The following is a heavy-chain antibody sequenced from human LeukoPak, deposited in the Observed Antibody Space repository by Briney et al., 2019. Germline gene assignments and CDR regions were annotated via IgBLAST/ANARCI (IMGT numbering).Heavy chain of an antibody. CDR1: GGSISGYY. D-gene: IGHD3-16*01. CDR3: AGFGVDYDMDV. CDR2: IHYTGRT. Sequence: PSETLSLTCSVSGGSISGYYWTWIRQPPGKGLEWIGQIHYTGRTIYNPSLKSRITISLDTSKNQFSLQVISFTAADTAVYYCAGFGVDYDMDVWGHGTTVTVFS. V-gene: IGHV4-59*01. J-gene: IGHJ6*02.